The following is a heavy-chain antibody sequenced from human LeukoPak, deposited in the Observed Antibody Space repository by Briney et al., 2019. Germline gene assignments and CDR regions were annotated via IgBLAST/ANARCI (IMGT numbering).Heavy chain of an antibody. J-gene: IGHJ3*02. D-gene: IGHD4-17*01. CDR3: ARNVELDYGDFHDAFDI. CDR2: IWYDGSNK. V-gene: IGHV3-33*01. CDR1: GSTFSSYG. Sequence: GGSLRLSCAASGSTFSSYGMHWVRQAPGKGLEWVAVIWYDGSNKYYADSVKGRFTISRDNSKNTLYLQMNSLRAEDTAVYYCARNVELDYGDFHDAFDIWGQGTMVTVSS.